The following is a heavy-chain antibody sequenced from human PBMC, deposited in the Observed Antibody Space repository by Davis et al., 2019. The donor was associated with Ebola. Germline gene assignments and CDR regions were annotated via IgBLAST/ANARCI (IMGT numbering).Heavy chain of an antibody. V-gene: IGHV3-21*01. Sequence: PGGSLRLSCAASGFTFSSYSMNWVRQAPGKGLEWVSSISSSSSYIYYADSVKGRFTISRDNAKNSLYLQMNSLRAEDTAVYYCARDTSLIVGVVITNPFDYWGQGTLVTVSS. CDR1: GFTFSSYS. D-gene: IGHD3-3*01. CDR2: ISSSSSYI. J-gene: IGHJ4*02. CDR3: ARDTSLIVGVVITNPFDY.